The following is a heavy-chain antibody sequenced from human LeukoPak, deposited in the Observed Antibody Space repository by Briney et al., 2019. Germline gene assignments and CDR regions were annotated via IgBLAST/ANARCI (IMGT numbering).Heavy chain of an antibody. CDR3: ARNTLRTRAYFDY. CDR2: IYYSGST. J-gene: IGHJ4*02. Sequence: SETLSLTCTVYGGTIGTYYWSWIRQPPGKGLEWIAYIYYSGSTNYNPSLKSRVTISLDTSKNQFSLRLSSVTAADTAVYYCARNTLRTRAYFDYWGQGTLVTVSS. CDR1: GGTIGTYY. V-gene: IGHV4-59*01. D-gene: IGHD3-16*01.